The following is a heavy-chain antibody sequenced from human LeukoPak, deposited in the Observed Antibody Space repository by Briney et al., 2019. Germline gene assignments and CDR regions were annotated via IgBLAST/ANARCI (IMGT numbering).Heavy chain of an antibody. CDR2: IYYSGST. V-gene: IGHV4-59*08. Sequence: SETLSLTCTVSGGSISSYYWSWIRQPPGKGLEWIGYIYYSGSTNYNPSLKSRVTISVDTSKNQFSLKLSSVTAADTAVYYCARQMITFGGVIVIYPHGYFDLWGRGTLVTVSS. J-gene: IGHJ2*01. CDR3: ARQMITFGGVIVIYPHGYFDL. CDR1: GGSISSYY. D-gene: IGHD3-16*02.